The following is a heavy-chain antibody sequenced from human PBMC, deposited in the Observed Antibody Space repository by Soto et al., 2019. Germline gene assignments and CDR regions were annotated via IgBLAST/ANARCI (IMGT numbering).Heavy chain of an antibody. CDR1: AVTVSSNY. CDR3: ARATSYYVWGSYRPYYFDY. J-gene: IGHJ4*02. CDR2: IYSGGST. V-gene: IGHV3-66*01. D-gene: IGHD3-16*02. Sequence: PGVPLRLSCAASAVTVSSNYMSWVRQTPGKGLEWVSVIYSGGSTYYADSVKGRFTISRDNSKNTLYLQMNSLRAEDTAVYYCARATSYYVWGSYRPYYFDYWGQGTLVTVSS.